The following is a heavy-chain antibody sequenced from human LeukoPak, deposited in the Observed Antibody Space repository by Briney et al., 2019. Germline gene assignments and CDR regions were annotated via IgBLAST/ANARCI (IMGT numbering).Heavy chain of an antibody. CDR3: ARATWIQRWKLFDY. Sequence: GGSLRLSCAASGFIFSSYAMHWIRQSPGKGLEYVSAISRNGGDTYYANFVKGRFIISRDNSKNTLYLQMGSLRADDMAVYYCARATWIQRWKLFDYWGQGTLVTVSS. CDR2: ISRNGGDT. CDR1: GFIFSSYA. D-gene: IGHD5-18*01. V-gene: IGHV3-64*01. J-gene: IGHJ4*02.